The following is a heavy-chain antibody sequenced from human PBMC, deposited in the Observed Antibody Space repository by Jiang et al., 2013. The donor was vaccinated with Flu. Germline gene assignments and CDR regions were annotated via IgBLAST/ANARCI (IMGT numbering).Heavy chain of an antibody. V-gene: IGHV3-23*01. CDR3: AKDKSSSWFQIDY. Sequence: PGGSLRLSCAASGFTFSSYAMSWVRRAPGKGLEWVSTISGSAYSTYYADSVKGRFTISRDDSKNTLYLQMNSLRAEDTAVYYCAKDKSSSWFQIDYWGQGTLVTVSS. D-gene: IGHD6-13*01. CDR1: GFTFSSYA. CDR2: ISGSAYST. J-gene: IGHJ4*02.